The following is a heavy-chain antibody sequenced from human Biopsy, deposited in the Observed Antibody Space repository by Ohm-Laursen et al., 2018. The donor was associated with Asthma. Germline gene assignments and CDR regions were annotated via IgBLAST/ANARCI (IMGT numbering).Heavy chain of an antibody. J-gene: IGHJ4*02. CDR1: GDSIDSGDYS. Sequence: SQTLSLTCSVSGDSIDSGDYSWTWIRQSPGVGLEWIGYIYRNGDTYYNPTLKNRVTISIDRSKNQFSLRLRSVTAADPAVYYCARGWNCGGDCYSLDSWGQGTLVTVSS. CDR3: ARGWNCGGDCYSLDS. D-gene: IGHD2-21*02. V-gene: IGHV4-30-2*06. CDR2: IYRNGDT.